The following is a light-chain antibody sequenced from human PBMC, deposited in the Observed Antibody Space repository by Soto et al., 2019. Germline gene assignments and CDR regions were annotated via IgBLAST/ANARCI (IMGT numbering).Light chain of an antibody. CDR2: GAS. J-gene: IGKJ1*01. V-gene: IGKV3-15*01. Sequence: EVVMAQSPATLSVSPGDRATLSCRASQSVDTNVAWYQQKPGQAPRLLIYGASTRATGIPARFSGSGSETEFTLTISSLQAEDSAVYFCQQYNNWPTWTFGQGTKVDI. CDR3: QQYNNWPTWT. CDR1: QSVDTN.